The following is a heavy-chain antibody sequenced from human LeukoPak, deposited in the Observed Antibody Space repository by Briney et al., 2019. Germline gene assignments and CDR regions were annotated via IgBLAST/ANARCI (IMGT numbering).Heavy chain of an antibody. J-gene: IGHJ3*02. Sequence: GGSLRLSCAASGFTFSTYSMNWVRQAPGKGLEWVSSISSSSSYIYYPDSVKGRFTISRDNAKNSLYLQMNSLRAEDTAVYYCARSTSYSAAAGTPENAFGIWGQGTMVTVSS. CDR1: GFTFSTYS. V-gene: IGHV3-21*01. D-gene: IGHD6-13*01. CDR2: ISSSSSYI. CDR3: ARSTSYSAAAGTPENAFGI.